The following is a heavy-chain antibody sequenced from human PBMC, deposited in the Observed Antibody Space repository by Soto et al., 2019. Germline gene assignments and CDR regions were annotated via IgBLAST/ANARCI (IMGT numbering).Heavy chain of an antibody. Sequence: PGGSLRLSCAASGFTFSSYGMHWVRQAPGKGLEWVAVIWYDGSNKYYADSVKGRFTISRDNSKNTLYLQMNSLRAEDTAVYYCAREGGSGWPYYYYGMDVWGQGTTVTVSS. V-gene: IGHV3-33*01. CDR1: GFTFSSYG. CDR2: IWYDGSNK. CDR3: AREGGSGWPYYYYGMDV. D-gene: IGHD6-19*01. J-gene: IGHJ6*02.